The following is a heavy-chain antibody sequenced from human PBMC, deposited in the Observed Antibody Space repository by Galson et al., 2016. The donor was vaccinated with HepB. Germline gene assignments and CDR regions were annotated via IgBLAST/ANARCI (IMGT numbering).Heavy chain of an antibody. J-gene: IGHJ4*02. CDR3: ARGGLLVRFPFFDF. V-gene: IGHV3-48*03. D-gene: IGHD6-6*01. CDR2: INSGGYII. CDR1: GFTFSEYE. Sequence: SLRLSCAGAGFTFSEYEFIWVRQAPGTGLEWISYINSGGYIIHHADSVKGRLTISRDNAKNSLYLQMNSLTGEDTAVYYCARGGLLVRFPFFDFWGQGTLVTVSS.